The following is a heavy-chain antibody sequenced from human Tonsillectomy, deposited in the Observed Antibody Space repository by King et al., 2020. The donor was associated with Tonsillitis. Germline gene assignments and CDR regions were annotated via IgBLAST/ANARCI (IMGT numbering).Heavy chain of an antibody. Sequence: VQLVESGGGLVQPGGSLRLSCAASGFPVSSNYMSWVRQAPGKGLEWVSVIYSGGSTYYADSVKGRFTISRHNSNNTLYLQMNSLRAEDTAVYYCARVLGYYPYYMDVWGKGTTVTVSS. V-gene: IGHV3-53*04. J-gene: IGHJ6*03. D-gene: IGHD3-10*01. CDR2: IYSGGST. CDR3: ARVLGYYPYYMDV. CDR1: GFPVSSNY.